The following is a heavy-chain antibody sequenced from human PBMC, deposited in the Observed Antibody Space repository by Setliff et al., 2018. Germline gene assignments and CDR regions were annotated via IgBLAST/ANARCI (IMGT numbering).Heavy chain of an antibody. V-gene: IGHV4-34*01. Sequence: SETLSLTCAVYGGSFSGYYWSWIRQPPGKGLEWIGEINHTGSTNYNPSLKSRVTISVDTSNNQFSLEVLSLTAADTAVYYCARGERVGGFDYWGQGTLVTVSS. CDR3: ARGERVGGFDY. D-gene: IGHD1-26*01. CDR1: GGSFSGYY. J-gene: IGHJ4*02. CDR2: INHTGST.